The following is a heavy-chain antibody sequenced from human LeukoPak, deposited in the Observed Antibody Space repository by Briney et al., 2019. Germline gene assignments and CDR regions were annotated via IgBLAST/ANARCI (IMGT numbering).Heavy chain of an antibody. D-gene: IGHD6-13*01. CDR1: GGSISSYY. V-gene: IGHV4-59*01. Sequence: SETMSLTCRVSGGSISSYYWSWIRKPTGKGLEWIGYIYSSGSTNFNPSLKSRVTISVDTSKNHFSLNLSSVTAADTAVYYCARWGGIAAARFDYWGQGTLVTVSS. CDR3: ARWGGIAAARFDY. CDR2: IYSSGST. J-gene: IGHJ4*02.